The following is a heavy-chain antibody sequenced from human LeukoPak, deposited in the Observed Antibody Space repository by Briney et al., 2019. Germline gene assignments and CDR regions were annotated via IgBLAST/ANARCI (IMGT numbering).Heavy chain of an antibody. CDR2: ISSSTYI. Sequence: PGGSLRLSCATSGFTFSSFTMNWVRQAPGKGLEWVSSISSSTYIYYADSVKGRFTISRDNAKNSLFLQMNSLRAEDTTVYYCARGSGTGFYSHYYFDYWGQGTLVTVSS. J-gene: IGHJ4*02. CDR1: GFTFSSFT. CDR3: ARGSGTGFYSHYYFDY. D-gene: IGHD1-7*01. V-gene: IGHV3-21*01.